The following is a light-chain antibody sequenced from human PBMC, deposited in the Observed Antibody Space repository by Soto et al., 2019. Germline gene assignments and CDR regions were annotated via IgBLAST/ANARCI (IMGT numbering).Light chain of an antibody. CDR3: AAWDDSLNGHVV. V-gene: IGLV1-44*01. CDR2: SNN. J-gene: IGLJ2*01. CDR1: SSNIGSNT. Sequence: QSVLTQPPSASGTPGQRVTISCSGSSSNIGSNTGNWYQHLPVTAPKLLIYSNNQRPSGVPDRFSGSKSGTSASLAISGLQSEDEADYYCAAWDDSLNGHVVFGGGTKVTVL.